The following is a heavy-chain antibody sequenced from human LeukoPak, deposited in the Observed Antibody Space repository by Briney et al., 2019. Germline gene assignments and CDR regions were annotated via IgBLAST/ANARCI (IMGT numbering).Heavy chain of an antibody. CDR1: GGSISSSSYY. J-gene: IGHJ4*02. Sequence: PSETLSPTCIVSGGSISSSSYYWGWIRQPPGKGLEWIGSIYYSGSTYYNPSLKSRVTISVDTSKNQFSLKLSSVTAADTAVYYCARAKPFPFDYWGQGALVTVSS. V-gene: IGHV4-39*01. CDR3: ARAKPFPFDY. CDR2: IYYSGST.